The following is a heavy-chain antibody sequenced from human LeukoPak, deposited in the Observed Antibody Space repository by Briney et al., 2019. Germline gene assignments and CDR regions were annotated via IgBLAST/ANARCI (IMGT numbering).Heavy chain of an antibody. D-gene: IGHD2-15*01. CDR1: GSSFTTYW. J-gene: IGHJ4*02. Sequence: GESLKISCKGSGSSFTTYWIGWVRQLPGKGLEWMGIIYPGDSDTRYSPSFQGQVTISADKSISTAYLQWSSLKASDTAMYYCARRSCIGGSCYSNFDYWGQGTLVIVSS. CDR3: ARRSCIGGSCYSNFDY. CDR2: IYPGDSDT. V-gene: IGHV5-51*01.